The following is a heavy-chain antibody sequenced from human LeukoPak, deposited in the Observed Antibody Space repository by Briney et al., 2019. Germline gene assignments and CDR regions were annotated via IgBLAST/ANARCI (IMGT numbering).Heavy chain of an antibody. J-gene: IGHJ4*02. D-gene: IGHD4-11*01. CDR1: GFTFNTYE. Sequence: GGSLRLSCAASGFTFNTYEMNWVRQAPGKGLEWVSYISSSGNAIYYADSVQGRFTVSRDIAKNSLYLEMNSLRAEDTAVYYCARGVQYLNYFDYWGQGTLVTVSS. CDR2: ISSSGNAI. V-gene: IGHV3-48*03. CDR3: ARGVQYLNYFDY.